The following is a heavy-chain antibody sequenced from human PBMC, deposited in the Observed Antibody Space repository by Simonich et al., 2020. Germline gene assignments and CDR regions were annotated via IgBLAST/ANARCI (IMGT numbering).Heavy chain of an antibody. CDR1: GFTFSSYS. J-gene: IGHJ4*02. Sequence: EVQLVESGGGLVKPGGSLRLSCAASGFTFSSYSMNWVRQAPGKGLEWVSSISSSSIYIYYADSVKGRFTISRDNAKNSLDLQMNSLRAEDTAVYYCARARGDSSSWYFDYWGQGTLVTVSS. D-gene: IGHD6-13*01. CDR2: ISSSSIYI. CDR3: ARARGDSSSWYFDY. V-gene: IGHV3-21*01.